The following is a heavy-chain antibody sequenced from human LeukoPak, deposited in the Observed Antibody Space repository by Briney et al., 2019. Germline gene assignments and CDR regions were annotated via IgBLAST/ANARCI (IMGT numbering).Heavy chain of an antibody. Sequence: PGRSLRLSCAASGFTFSSYAMHWVRQAPGKGLEWVAVISYDGSNKYYADSVKGRFTISRDNSKNTLYLQMNSLRAEDTAVYYCARAHPGYRSGWYFDYWGQGTLVTVSS. J-gene: IGHJ4*02. V-gene: IGHV3-30-3*01. CDR1: GFTFSSYA. CDR3: ARAHPGYRSGWYFDY. CDR2: ISYDGSNK. D-gene: IGHD6-19*01.